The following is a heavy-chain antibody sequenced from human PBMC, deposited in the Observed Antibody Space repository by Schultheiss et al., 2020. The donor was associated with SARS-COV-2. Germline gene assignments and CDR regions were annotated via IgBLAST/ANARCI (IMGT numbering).Heavy chain of an antibody. CDR3: AKAMVYAAYYYYYGMDV. J-gene: IGHJ6*02. V-gene: IGHV3-73*01. Sequence: GGSLRLSCAASGFTFSGSAMHWVRQASGKGLEWVGRIRSKANSYATAYAASVKGRFTISRDDSKNTAYLQMNSLKTEDTAVYYCAKAMVYAAYYYYYGMDVWGQGTTVTVSS. CDR1: GFTFSGSA. CDR2: IRSKANSYAT. D-gene: IGHD2-8*01.